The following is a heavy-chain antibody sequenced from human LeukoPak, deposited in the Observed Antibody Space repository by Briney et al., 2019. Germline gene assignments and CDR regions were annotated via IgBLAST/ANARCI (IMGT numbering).Heavy chain of an antibody. CDR1: GGTFSSYA. CDR3: AVRGYSYGPFDY. J-gene: IGHJ4*02. Sequence: SVKVSCKASGGTFSSYAISWVRQAPGQGLEWMGRIIPIFGTANYAQKLQGRVTITADKSTSTAYMELSSLRSEDTAVYYCAVRGYSYGPFDYWGQGTLVTVSS. V-gene: IGHV1-69*06. CDR2: IIPIFGTA. D-gene: IGHD5-18*01.